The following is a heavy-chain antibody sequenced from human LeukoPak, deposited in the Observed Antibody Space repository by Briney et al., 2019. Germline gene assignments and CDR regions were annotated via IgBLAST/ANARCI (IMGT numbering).Heavy chain of an antibody. Sequence: PGGSLRLSCAASGFTFSGYAMSWVRQAPGKGLEWVSAISGSGGSTYYADSVKGRFTISRDNSKNTLYLQMNSLRAEDTAVYYCAKGVLLIGIFDYWGQGTLVTVSS. CDR3: AKGVLLIGIFDY. D-gene: IGHD2-15*01. CDR2: ISGSGGST. J-gene: IGHJ4*02. CDR1: GFTFSGYA. V-gene: IGHV3-23*01.